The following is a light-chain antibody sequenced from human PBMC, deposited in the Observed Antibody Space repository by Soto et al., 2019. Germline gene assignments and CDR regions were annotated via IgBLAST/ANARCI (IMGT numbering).Light chain of an antibody. CDR1: QGIFNY. J-gene: IGKJ2*01. CDR3: QQYTTSPYT. CDR2: AAR. Sequence: DIQLTQSPSSLSASVGDRVTITCRASQGIFNYITWFQQRPGKAPTSLVYAARSLQSGVPSRFSGSGSGTDFTLTITNLQPEDFATYYCQQYTTSPYTFGQGTKLEIK. V-gene: IGKV1-16*01.